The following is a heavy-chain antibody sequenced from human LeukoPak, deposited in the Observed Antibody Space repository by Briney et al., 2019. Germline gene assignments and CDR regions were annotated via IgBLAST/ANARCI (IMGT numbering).Heavy chain of an antibody. J-gene: IGHJ4*02. V-gene: IGHV3-23*01. D-gene: IGHD4-17*01. Sequence: AGGSLRLSCAASGFTVSSNYMSWVRQAPGKGLEWVSAISGSGGSTYYADSVKGRFTISRDNSKNTLYLQMNSLRAEDTAVYYCAKDHYGDVDYWGQGTLVTVSS. CDR3: AKDHYGDVDY. CDR2: ISGSGGST. CDR1: GFTVSSNY.